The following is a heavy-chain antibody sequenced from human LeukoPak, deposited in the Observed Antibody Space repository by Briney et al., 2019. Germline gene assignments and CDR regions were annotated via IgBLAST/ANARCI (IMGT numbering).Heavy chain of an antibody. CDR3: ARAQLRYFDRPQRGMDV. Sequence: SETLSLTCAVYGGSFSGYYWSWIRQPPGKGLEWIGEINHSGSTNYNPSLKSRVTISVDTSKNQFSLKLSSVTAADTAVYYCARAQLRYFDRPQRGMDVWGQGTTVTVSS. D-gene: IGHD3-9*01. V-gene: IGHV4-34*01. J-gene: IGHJ6*02. CDR2: INHSGST. CDR1: GGSFSGYY.